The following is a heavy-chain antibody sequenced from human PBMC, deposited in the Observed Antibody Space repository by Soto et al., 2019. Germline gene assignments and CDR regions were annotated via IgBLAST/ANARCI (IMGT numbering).Heavy chain of an antibody. CDR2: IKQDGSEK. V-gene: IGHV3-7*01. CDR1: GFTFSSYW. D-gene: IGHD1-7*01. Sequence: EVQLVESGGGLVQPGGSLRLSCAASGFTFSSYWMSWVRQAPGKGLAWVANIKQDGSEKYYVDSVKGRFTLSGDNAKNSLYLKIISLRAEVTAVYYCSKGKNWKYVSWFDPWGQGTLGTV. CDR3: SKGKNWKYVSWFDP. J-gene: IGHJ5*02.